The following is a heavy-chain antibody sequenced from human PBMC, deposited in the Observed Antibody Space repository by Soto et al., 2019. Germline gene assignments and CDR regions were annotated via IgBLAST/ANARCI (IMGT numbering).Heavy chain of an antibody. Sequence: PGGSLRFSCAASGFTFSGYAVSWVRQAPGKGLEWVSYIGGSGGSIYYADSVKGRFTISRDNTKNTLYLQMNSLRAEDTAVYYCGKVFGSPERYYRNGMDVWGQRTTVTGS. CDR2: IGGSGGSI. CDR3: GKVFGSPERYYRNGMDV. J-gene: IGHJ6*02. V-gene: IGHV3-23*01. D-gene: IGHD3-16*01. CDR1: GFTFSGYA.